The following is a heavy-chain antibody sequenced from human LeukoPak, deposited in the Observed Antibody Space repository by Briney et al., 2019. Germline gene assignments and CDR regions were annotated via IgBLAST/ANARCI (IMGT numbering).Heavy chain of an antibody. CDR2: IWYNGGTK. D-gene: IGHD5-12*01. J-gene: IGHJ4*02. CDR3: ASAYGGYNLNYFDR. V-gene: IGHV3-33*01. Sequence: GGSLRLSCVASGFTFARYGMHWVRQAPGKGLEWVAVIWYNGGTKYYADSVKGRFTVSRDNPKNTLYLQMSSLRAEDTAVYYCASAYGGYNLNYFDRWGQGILVTVSS. CDR1: GFTFARYG.